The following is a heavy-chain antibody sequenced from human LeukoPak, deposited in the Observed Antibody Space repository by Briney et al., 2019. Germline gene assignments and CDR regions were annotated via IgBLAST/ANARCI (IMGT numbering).Heavy chain of an antibody. J-gene: IGHJ6*03. Sequence: PGGSLRLSCAASGFTFSSYWMHWVRQAPGKGLVWVSRINSDGSSTSNADSVKGRFTISRDNAKNTLYLQMNSLRAEDTALYYCARDFRTNYYYYMDVWGKGTTVTVSS. CDR3: ARDFRTNYYYYMDV. CDR2: INSDGSST. V-gene: IGHV3-74*01. D-gene: IGHD1-14*01. CDR1: GFTFSSYW.